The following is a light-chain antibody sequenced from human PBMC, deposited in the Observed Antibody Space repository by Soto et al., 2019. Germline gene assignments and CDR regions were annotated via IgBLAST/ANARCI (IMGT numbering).Light chain of an antibody. CDR1: SSNIGSNT. Sequence: QSALTQPPSASGTPGQRVTISCSGSSSNIGSNTVNWYQQLPGTAPKLLIYSNNQRPSGVPDRFSGSKSGNSASLAISGLQSEDEADYYCAAWDDSLNGVVFGGGTKLTVL. CDR2: SNN. J-gene: IGLJ2*01. V-gene: IGLV1-44*01. CDR3: AAWDDSLNGVV.